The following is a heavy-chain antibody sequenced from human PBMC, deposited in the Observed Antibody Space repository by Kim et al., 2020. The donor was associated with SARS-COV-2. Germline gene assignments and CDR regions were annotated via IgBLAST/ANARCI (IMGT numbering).Heavy chain of an antibody. CDR3: ARERGGDAFDI. J-gene: IGHJ3*02. Sequence: STFYADSVKGRFTFSRHNSKNTLYLKMNSVRPEDTAVYYCARERGGDAFDIWGQGTMVTVSS. CDR2: ST. D-gene: IGHD3-16*01. V-gene: IGHV3-53*04.